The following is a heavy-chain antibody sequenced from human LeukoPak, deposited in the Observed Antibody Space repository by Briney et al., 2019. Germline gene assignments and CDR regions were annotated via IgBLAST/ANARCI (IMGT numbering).Heavy chain of an antibody. D-gene: IGHD1-14*01. J-gene: IGHJ4*02. CDR1: GLTFSSHW. Sequence: GGSLRLSCAASGLTFSSHWMHWVRQAPGKGLVWVSRITNDGSSTTYADSVKGRFTISRDNAKNMLYLQVNSLRAEDMAVYCCATQQGGNPAYWGQGTLVTVSS. CDR2: ITNDGSST. CDR3: ATQQGGNPAY. V-gene: IGHV3-74*01.